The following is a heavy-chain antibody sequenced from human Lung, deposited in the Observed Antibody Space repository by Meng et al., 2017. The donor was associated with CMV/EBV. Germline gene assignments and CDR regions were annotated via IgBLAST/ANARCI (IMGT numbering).Heavy chain of an antibody. CDR2: ISRSSSHI. Sequence: GEXXKISCVASGFTFSGYSMNWVRQAPGKGLEWLSSISRSSSHIYYADSVKGRFTISRDNANNSLYLQMNSLRAEDSAVYYCVRDVKYSGYDPHYFDNWGQGAXVTVSS. V-gene: IGHV3-21*01. CDR3: VRDVKYSGYDPHYFDN. J-gene: IGHJ4*02. CDR1: GFTFSGYS. D-gene: IGHD5-12*01.